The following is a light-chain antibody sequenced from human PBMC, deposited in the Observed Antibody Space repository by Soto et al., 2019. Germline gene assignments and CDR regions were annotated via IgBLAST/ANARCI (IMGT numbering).Light chain of an antibody. CDR1: QSVRNY. J-gene: IGKJ1*01. Sequence: EIVLTQSPATLSLSPGETATLSCRASQSVRNYLDCYQQKPGQARRLLIYDASNRATGIPARLSGTGSETDFPLTISSLEPEDFAIYYCEQRSKXPLTFGHWTKV. V-gene: IGKV3-11*01. CDR2: DAS. CDR3: EQRSKXPLT.